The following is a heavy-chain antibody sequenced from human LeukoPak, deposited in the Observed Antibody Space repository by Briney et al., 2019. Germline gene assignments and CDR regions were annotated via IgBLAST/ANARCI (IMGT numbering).Heavy chain of an antibody. CDR1: GDSMRSFY. J-gene: IGHJ3*01. Sequence: SETLSLTCSVSGDSMRSFYWSWIRQPAGKGLEWIGRIYSSGSTNYNPSLQSRVTMSLDMSKNYFSLKLTSLTVADTAVYYCARDPGSFGSGTRDAFDFWGRGTMVTVSS. CDR3: ARDPGSFGSGTRDAFDF. D-gene: IGHD3-10*01. V-gene: IGHV4-4*07. CDR2: IYSSGST.